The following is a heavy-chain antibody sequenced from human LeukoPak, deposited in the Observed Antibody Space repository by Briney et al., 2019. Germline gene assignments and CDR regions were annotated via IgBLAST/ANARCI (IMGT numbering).Heavy chain of an antibody. V-gene: IGHV4-59*01. CDR3: ARGYATGRAANWFDP. CDR1: GGSISSYY. J-gene: IGHJ5*02. CDR2: IYYSGST. D-gene: IGHD1-1*01. Sequence: PSETLSLTCTVSGGSISSYYWSWIRQPPGKGLEWIGYIYYSGSTNYNPTLKSRVTISVDTSKNQFSLKLSSVTAADTAVYYCARGYATGRAANWFDPWGQGTLVTVSS.